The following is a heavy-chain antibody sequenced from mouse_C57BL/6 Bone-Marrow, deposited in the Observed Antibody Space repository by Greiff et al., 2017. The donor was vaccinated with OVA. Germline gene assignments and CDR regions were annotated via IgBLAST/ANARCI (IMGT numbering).Heavy chain of an antibody. CDR3: ARVYDGYYDY. V-gene: IGHV5-16*01. Sequence: EVKLVESEGGLVQPGSSMKLSCTASGFTFSDYYMAWVRQVPEKGLEWVANINYDGSSTYYLDSLKSRFIISRDNAKNIPYLQMSSLKSEDTATYYCARVYDGYYDYWGQGTTLTVSS. J-gene: IGHJ2*01. CDR1: GFTFSDYY. CDR2: INYDGSST. D-gene: IGHD2-3*01.